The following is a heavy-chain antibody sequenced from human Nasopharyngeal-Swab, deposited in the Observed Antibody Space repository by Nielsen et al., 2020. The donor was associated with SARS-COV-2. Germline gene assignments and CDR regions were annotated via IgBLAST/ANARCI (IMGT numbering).Heavy chain of an antibody. J-gene: IGHJ6*02. CDR2: IYYSGST. V-gene: IGHV4-59*01. CDR3: ARSGSYYYGMDV. Sequence: SETLSLTCTVSGGSISSYYWSWIRQPPGKGLEWIGYIYYSGSTNYNLSLKSRVTISVDTSKNQFSLKLSSVTAADTAVYYCARSGSYYYGMDVWGQGTTVTVSS. CDR1: GGSISSYY.